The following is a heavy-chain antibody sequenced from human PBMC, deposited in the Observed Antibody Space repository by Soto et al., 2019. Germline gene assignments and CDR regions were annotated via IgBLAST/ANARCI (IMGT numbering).Heavy chain of an antibody. CDR2: IIPIFGTA. V-gene: IGHV1-69*13. CDR3: ARGYQLLSNWFDP. J-gene: IGHJ5*02. CDR1: GYTFTSYA. D-gene: IGHD2-2*01. Sequence: GSSVKVACNASGYTFTSYAMHWVRQAPGQGLEWMGGIIPIFGTANYAQKFQGRVTITADESTSTAYMELGSLRYEDTAVYYRARGYQLLSNWFDPWRQGTLVTVSS.